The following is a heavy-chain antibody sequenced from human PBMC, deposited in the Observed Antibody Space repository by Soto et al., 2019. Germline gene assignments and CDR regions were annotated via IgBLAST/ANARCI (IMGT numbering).Heavy chain of an antibody. CDR1: GASVTSGGYS. J-gene: IGHJ5*02. CDR2: IYHVGST. CDR3: ARGGNWFDP. D-gene: IGHD3-16*01. Sequence: SETLSLTCTVSGASVTSGGYSWAWLRQPPGGGLEWIGYIYHVGSTYYNPSLKSRASIAINTSENQFSLKIYSVTAADTAIYYCARGGNWFDPWGPGTLVTVSS. V-gene: IGHV4-30-2*01.